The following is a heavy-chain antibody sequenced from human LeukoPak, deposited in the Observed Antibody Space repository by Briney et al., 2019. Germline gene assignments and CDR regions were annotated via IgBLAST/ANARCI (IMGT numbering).Heavy chain of an antibody. Sequence: GGSLRLSCAASGFTFDDYAMHWVRQAPGKGLEWVSGISWNSGSIGYADSVKGRFTISRDNAKNSLYLQMNSLRAEDTAVYYCARDEVERGYWGQGTLVTVSS. CDR2: ISWNSGSI. D-gene: IGHD1-1*01. V-gene: IGHV3-9*01. J-gene: IGHJ4*02. CDR1: GFTFDDYA. CDR3: ARDEVERGY.